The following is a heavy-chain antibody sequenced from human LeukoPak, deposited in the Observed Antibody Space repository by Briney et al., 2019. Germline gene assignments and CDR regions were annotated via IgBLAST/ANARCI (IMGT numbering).Heavy chain of an antibody. Sequence: ASVKVSCKASGYTFTSYGISWVRQAPGQGLEWMGWISAYNGNTNYAQKLQGRVTMTTDTSTSTAYMGLRSLRSDDTAVYYCATFPLYYYDSSGYYSMGSPFDYWGQGTLVTVSS. V-gene: IGHV1-18*01. CDR3: ATFPLYYYDSSGYYSMGSPFDY. CDR1: GYTFTSYG. D-gene: IGHD3-22*01. CDR2: ISAYNGNT. J-gene: IGHJ4*02.